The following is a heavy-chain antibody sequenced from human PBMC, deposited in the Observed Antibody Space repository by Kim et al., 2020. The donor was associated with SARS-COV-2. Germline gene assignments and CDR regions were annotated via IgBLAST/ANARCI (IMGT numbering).Heavy chain of an antibody. J-gene: IGHJ4*03. CDR1: GFTFGDYA. CDR2: ISGSSGST. V-gene: IGHV3-23*01. CDR3: AKDREAAAGTDDRGFGC. Sequence: GGSLRLSCAASGFTFGDYAMRWVRQGPGKGLEWVSGISGSSGSTYYADSVKGRFTISRDNAKNTLYLQMNRLRAEDTAVYYCAKDREAAAGTDDRGFGCWGHETPGSVSP. D-gene: IGHD6-13*01.